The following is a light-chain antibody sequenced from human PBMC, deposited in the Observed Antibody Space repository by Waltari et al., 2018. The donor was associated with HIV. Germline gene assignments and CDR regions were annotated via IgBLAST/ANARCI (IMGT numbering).Light chain of an antibody. Sequence: QSALTQPASVSGSPGQSITISCTGSGSDLGGNHYVSGYQHYPGKAPKLIIYDVSRRPSVVSNRFSGSKSGNTASLTISGLRAEDEADYYCSSYTSITLIFGGGTKLTVL. CDR2: DVS. CDR3: SSYTSITLI. CDR1: GSDLGGNHY. J-gene: IGLJ2*01. V-gene: IGLV2-14*03.